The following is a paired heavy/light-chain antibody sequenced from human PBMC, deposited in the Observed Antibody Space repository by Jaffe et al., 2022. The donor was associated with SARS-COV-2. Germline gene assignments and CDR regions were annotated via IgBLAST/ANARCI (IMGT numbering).Heavy chain of an antibody. CDR2: TYYRSKWYN. Sequence: QVQLQQSGPGLVKPSQTLSLTCAISGDSVSSNSAAWNWIRQSPSRGLEWLGRTYYRSKWYNDYAVSVKSRITINPDTSKNQFSLQLNSVTPEDTAVYYCARGEVRAPDPFGPLLSGFDYWGQGTLVTVSS. CDR3: ARGEVRAPDPFGPLLSGFDY. V-gene: IGHV6-1*01. CDR1: GDSVSSNSAA. D-gene: IGHD3-10*01. J-gene: IGHJ4*02.
Light chain of an antibody. CDR2: GAS. J-gene: IGKJ2*01. Sequence: EIVLTQSPGTLSLSPGERATLSCRASQSVSSSYLAWYQQKPGQAPRLLIYGASSRATGIPDRFSGSGSGTDFTLTISRLEPEDFAVYYCQQYGSSRYTFGQGTKLEIK. V-gene: IGKV3-20*01. CDR1: QSVSSSY. CDR3: QQYGSSRYT.